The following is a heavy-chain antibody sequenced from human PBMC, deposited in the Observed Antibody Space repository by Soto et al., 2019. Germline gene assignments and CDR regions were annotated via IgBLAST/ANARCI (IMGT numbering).Heavy chain of an antibody. CDR2: IRGRGGST. CDR3: AKEVTEAGKDYFDY. V-gene: IGHV3-23*01. J-gene: IGHJ4*02. CDR1: GFTFSSYA. D-gene: IGHD6-13*01. Sequence: EVQLLESGGGLVQPGGSLRLSCAASGFTFSSYAMSWVRQAPGKGLEWVSGIRGRGGSTDYAEFVKGRFTISRDNWRNTRYLQKNSLRAEDTAVYYGAKEVTEAGKDYFDYWGQGTLVTVSS.